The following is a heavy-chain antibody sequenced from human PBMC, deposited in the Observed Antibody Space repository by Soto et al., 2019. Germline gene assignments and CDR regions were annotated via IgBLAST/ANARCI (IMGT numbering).Heavy chain of an antibody. CDR3: ARGYGVTTNPPGH. Sequence: SETLYLTCTVSGGSIINFYWSWIRRPPGKGLKNIEYIHDRESTNYNPSLESRVAISVDTSKNRFSLRLSSVTAADTAVYYCARGYGVTTNPPGHWGQGTLVTVS. CDR1: GGSIINFY. V-gene: IGHV4-59*12. J-gene: IGHJ4*02. CDR2: IHDREST. D-gene: IGHD4-17*01.